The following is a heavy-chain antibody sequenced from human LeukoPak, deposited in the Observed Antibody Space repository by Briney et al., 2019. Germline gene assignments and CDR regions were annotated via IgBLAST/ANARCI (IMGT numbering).Heavy chain of an antibody. CDR1: GFTFSSYW. V-gene: IGHV3-7*01. CDR3: AREYSSGWYGGYYFDY. J-gene: IGHJ4*02. D-gene: IGHD6-19*01. CDR2: IKQDGSEK. Sequence: GGSLRLSCAASGFTFSSYWMSWVRQAPGKGLEWVANIKQDGSEKYYVDSVKGRFTISRDNAKNSLYLQMNSLRAEDTAVYHCAREYSSGWYGGYYFDYWGQGTLVTVSS.